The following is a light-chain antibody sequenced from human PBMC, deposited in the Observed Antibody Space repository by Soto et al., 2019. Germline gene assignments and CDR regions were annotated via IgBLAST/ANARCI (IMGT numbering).Light chain of an antibody. J-gene: IGKJ4*01. Sequence: DIVMTQSPATLSVAPGERVTFSCRASQGVSRKLAWYQHKPGQAPRLLISGASTGATGIPARFSGSGSGTEFTLTISSLQSEDCAIYYCQQYYSTPLTFGGGTKVEIK. CDR3: QQYYSTPLT. CDR2: GAS. CDR1: QGVSRK. V-gene: IGKV3-15*01.